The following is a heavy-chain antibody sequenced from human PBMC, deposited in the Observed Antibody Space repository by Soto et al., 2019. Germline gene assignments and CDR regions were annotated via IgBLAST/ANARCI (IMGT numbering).Heavy chain of an antibody. J-gene: IGHJ6*02. D-gene: IGHD4-17*01. CDR2: IYYSGST. CDR3: ARDADYGGSRGGMDV. V-gene: IGHV4-31*03. Sequence: QVRLEESGPGLVKPSETLSLICSVSGGSVNNANYFWNWIRHHPENGLEWIGYIYYSGSTRYNPSFKDRATLSKDTSKNQFSPRVNFVAVADTAVYFCARDADYGGSRGGMDVWGRGTTVTVSS. CDR1: GGSVNNANYF.